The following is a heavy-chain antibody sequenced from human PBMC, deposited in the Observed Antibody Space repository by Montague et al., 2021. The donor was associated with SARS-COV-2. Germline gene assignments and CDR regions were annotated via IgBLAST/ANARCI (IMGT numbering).Heavy chain of an antibody. V-gene: IGHV4-39*07. CDR1: GGSISSSSYY. CDR3: ARVGRQQLVRLFGMDV. D-gene: IGHD6-13*01. Sequence: SETLSLTCTVSGGSISSSSYYWGWIRQPPGKGLEWIGSIYYSGSTYYXPSLKSRVTISVDTSKNQFSLKLSSVTAADTAVYYCARVGRQQLVRLFGMDVWGQGTTFPVSS. J-gene: IGHJ6*02. CDR2: IYYSGST.